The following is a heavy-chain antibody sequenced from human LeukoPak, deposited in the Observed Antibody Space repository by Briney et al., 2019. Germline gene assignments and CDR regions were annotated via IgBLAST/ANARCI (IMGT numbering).Heavy chain of an antibody. CDR3: ARDSGAYCGGDCYPSYYYYGMDV. Sequence: ASVTVSCKASGGTFSSYAISWVRQAPGQGLEWMGGIIPIFGTANYAQKFQGRVTITADESTSTAYMELSSLRSEDTAVYYCARDSGAYCGGDCYPSYYYYGMDVWGQGTTVTVSS. D-gene: IGHD2-21*02. CDR1: GGTFSSYA. V-gene: IGHV1-69*13. CDR2: IIPIFGTA. J-gene: IGHJ6*02.